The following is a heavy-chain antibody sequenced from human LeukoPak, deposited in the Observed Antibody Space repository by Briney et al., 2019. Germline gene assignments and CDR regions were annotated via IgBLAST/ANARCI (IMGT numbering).Heavy chain of an antibody. Sequence: PSETLSLTCTVSGGSISSGGYYWSWIRQHPGKGLEWIGYIYYSGSTYYNPSLKSRVTISVDTSKNQFSLKLSSVTAADTAVYFRAREWPAVFGLFGNGVWGQGTTVTVSS. J-gene: IGHJ6*02. D-gene: IGHD3-22*01. V-gene: IGHV4-31*03. CDR3: AREWPAVFGLFGNGV. CDR2: IYYSGST. CDR1: GGSISSGGYY.